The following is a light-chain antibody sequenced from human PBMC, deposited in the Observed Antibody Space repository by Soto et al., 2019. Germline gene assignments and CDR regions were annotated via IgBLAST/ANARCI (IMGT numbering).Light chain of an antibody. CDR2: EVN. J-gene: IGLJ2*01. Sequence: QSALTQPPSASGSPGQSVAISCAGSTRDVGAYNYVSWYQQYPGKAPKLILYEVNKRPSGVPDRFSGSKSGNTASLTVSGLHTADEADYYCSSYAGNNNFVVFGGGTKLTVL. CDR1: TRDVGAYNY. CDR3: SSYAGNNNFVV. V-gene: IGLV2-8*01.